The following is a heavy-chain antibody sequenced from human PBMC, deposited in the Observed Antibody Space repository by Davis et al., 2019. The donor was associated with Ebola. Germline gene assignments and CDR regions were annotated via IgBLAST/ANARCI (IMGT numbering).Heavy chain of an antibody. V-gene: IGHV4-59*08. CDR1: GGSISSYY. Sequence: SETLSLTCTVSGGSISSYYWSWIRQPPGKGLEWIGYIYYSGSTNYNPSLKSRVTISVDTSKNQFSLKLSSVTAADTAVYYCARHSNYHYYGMDVWGQGTTVTVSS. CDR2: IYYSGST. D-gene: IGHD4-11*01. CDR3: ARHSNYHYYGMDV. J-gene: IGHJ6*02.